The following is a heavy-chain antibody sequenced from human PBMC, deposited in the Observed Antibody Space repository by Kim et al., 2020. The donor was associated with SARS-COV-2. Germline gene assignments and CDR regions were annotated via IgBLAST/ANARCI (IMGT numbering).Heavy chain of an antibody. V-gene: IGHV3-7*05. D-gene: IGHD3-22*01. CDR1: GFTFSSYW. J-gene: IGHJ4*02. CDR2: IKQDGSEK. Sequence: GGSLRLSCAASGFTFSSYWMSWVRQAPGKGLEWVANIKQDGSEKYYVDSVKGRFTISRDNAKNSLYLQMNSLRAEDTAVYYCAREGPDYYGSSHLDYWGQGTLVTVSS. CDR3: AREGPDYYGSSHLDY.